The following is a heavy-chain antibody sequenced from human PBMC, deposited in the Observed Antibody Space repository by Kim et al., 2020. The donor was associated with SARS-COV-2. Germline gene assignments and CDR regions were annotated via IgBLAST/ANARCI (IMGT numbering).Heavy chain of an antibody. CDR3: ARGGVTGSLLDY. CDR1: GVSVTTYW. Sequence: GGSLRLSCTASGVSVTTYWMHWVRQVPGKGLQWVSRLNNGGTSSTYADFVKGRFAISRDNPKATLYLRMTSLRAEDTAVYFCARGGVTGSLLDYWGQGTLVTVSS. V-gene: IGHV3-74*01. CDR2: LNNGGTSS. D-gene: IGHD1-1*01. J-gene: IGHJ4*02.